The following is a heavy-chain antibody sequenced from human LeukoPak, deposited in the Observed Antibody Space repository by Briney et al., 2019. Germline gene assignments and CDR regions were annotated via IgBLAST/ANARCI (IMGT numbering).Heavy chain of an antibody. Sequence: GGSLRLSCAASGFTFSSYSMNWVRQAPGKGLEWVSSISSSSSYIYYADSVKGRFTISRDNAKNSLYLQMNSLRAEDMALYYCAKDFSNGEITMVRGNYMDVWGKGTTVTVSS. CDR1: GFTFSSYS. J-gene: IGHJ6*03. V-gene: IGHV3-21*04. CDR2: ISSSSSYI. CDR3: AKDFSNGEITMVRGNYMDV. D-gene: IGHD3-10*01.